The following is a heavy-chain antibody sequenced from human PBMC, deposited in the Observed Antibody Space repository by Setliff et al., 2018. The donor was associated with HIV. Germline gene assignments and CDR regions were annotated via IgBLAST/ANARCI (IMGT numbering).Heavy chain of an antibody. CDR3: ARAEYSSSWPYYYYGMDV. V-gene: IGHV1-69*05. CDR2: IIPIFGTA. Sequence: ASVKVSCKASGGTFSSYAISWVRQAPGQGLEWMGGIIPIFGTANYAQKFQGRVTITTDESTSTAYMELRSLRSDDTAVYYCARAEYSSSWPYYYYGMDVWGQGTTVTVSS. J-gene: IGHJ6*02. CDR1: GGTFSSYA. D-gene: IGHD6-13*01.